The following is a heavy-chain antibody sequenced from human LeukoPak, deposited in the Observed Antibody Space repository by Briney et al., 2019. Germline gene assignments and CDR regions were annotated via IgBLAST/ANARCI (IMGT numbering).Heavy chain of an antibody. CDR3: ARDSAVAANDY. Sequence: PGGSLRLSXAASGFTFSSYEMNWVCQSPGKGLEWVSYISSSGSTIYYADSVKGRFTISRDNAKNSLYLQMNSLRAEDTAVYYCARDSAVAANDYWGQGTLVTVSS. CDR1: GFTFSSYE. V-gene: IGHV3-48*03. D-gene: IGHD6-19*01. J-gene: IGHJ4*02. CDR2: ISSSGSTI.